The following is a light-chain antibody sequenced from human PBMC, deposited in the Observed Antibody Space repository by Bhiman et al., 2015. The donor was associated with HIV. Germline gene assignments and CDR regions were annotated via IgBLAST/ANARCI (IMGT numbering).Light chain of an antibody. J-gene: IGLJ3*02. CDR1: NIGRKT. CDR2: YDS. V-gene: IGLV3-21*04. CDR3: QVWDSLGDQWVV. Sequence: SYELTQPPSVSVAPGETAIITCGGDNIGRKTVHWYQQKPGQAPVLVIYYDSARPSVIPVSGSNSGNKATLTISGAEAGDEADYFCQVWDSLGDQWVVFGGGTKLTVL.